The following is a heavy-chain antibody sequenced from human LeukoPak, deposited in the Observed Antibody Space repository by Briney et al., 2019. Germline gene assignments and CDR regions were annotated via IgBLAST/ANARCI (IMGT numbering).Heavy chain of an antibody. D-gene: IGHD3-9*01. Sequence: PSQTLSLTCTISGGSISSSSYYWSWIRQPAGKRLEWIGRVYTSGTTNYNPSLKSRVTISLDTSQNQFSLKLSSVTAAHTAVYYCARDRTDYDILTASENWFDPWGQGTLVTVSA. CDR2: VYTSGTT. J-gene: IGHJ5*02. CDR3: ARDRTDYDILTASENWFDP. CDR1: GGSISSSSYY. V-gene: IGHV4-61*02.